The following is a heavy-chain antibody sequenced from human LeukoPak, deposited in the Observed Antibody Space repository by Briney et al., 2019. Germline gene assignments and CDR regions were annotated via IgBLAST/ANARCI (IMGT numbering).Heavy chain of an antibody. J-gene: IGHJ4*02. CDR3: ARSTTVTPFDY. CDR1: GGTFSSYA. CDR2: INPNSGGT. D-gene: IGHD4-17*01. Sequence: ASVKVSCKASGGTFSSYAISWVRQAPGQGLEWMGRINPNSGGTNYAQKFQGRVTMTRDTSISTAYMELSRLRSDDTAVYYCARSTTVTPFDYWGQGTLVTVSP. V-gene: IGHV1-2*06.